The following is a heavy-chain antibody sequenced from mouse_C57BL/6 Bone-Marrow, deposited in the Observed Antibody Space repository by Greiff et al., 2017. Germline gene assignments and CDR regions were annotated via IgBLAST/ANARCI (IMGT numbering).Heavy chain of an antibody. Sequence: QVQLQQPGAELVKPGASVKMSCKASGYTFTSYWLTWVQQRPGHGLEWIGDIYPGSGSTPYNEKFQSKATLTVATSSSPAYMQLSSLPPAGSAVFYCARSVIYYYGSPYYDAMDCWGQGTSVTVSA. CDR2: IYPGSGST. J-gene: IGHJ4*01. D-gene: IGHD1-1*01. CDR1: GYTFTSYW. V-gene: IGHV1-55*01. CDR3: ARSVIYYYGSPYYDAMDC.